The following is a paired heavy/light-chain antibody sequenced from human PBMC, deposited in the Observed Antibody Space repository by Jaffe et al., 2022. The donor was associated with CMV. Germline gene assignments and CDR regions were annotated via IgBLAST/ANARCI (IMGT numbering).Heavy chain of an antibody. J-gene: IGHJ6*04. CDR3: SNGRNMGV. CDR1: GGSISSNSYW. V-gene: IGHV4-39*01. Sequence: QLQLQESGPGLMKPSGTLSLTCTVSGGSISSNSYWWGWIRQPPGKGLEWIGSVYYSGNTYYNPALKSRIAMSVDTSKNQFSLRLTSVTAADTAVYFCSNGRNMGVWGKGTAVTVSS. CDR2: VYYSGNT.
Light chain of an antibody. CDR1: SSDVGAYNY. J-gene: IGLJ3*02. Sequence: QSALTQPASVSGSPGQSITISCTGSSSDVGAYNYVSWYQQHSGKAPKLMIYDVINRPSGISNRFSGSKSGNTASLTISGLQPEDEADYYCSSYTRSSTWVFGGGTKLTVL. CDR3: SSYTRSSTWV. CDR2: DVI. V-gene: IGLV2-14*03.